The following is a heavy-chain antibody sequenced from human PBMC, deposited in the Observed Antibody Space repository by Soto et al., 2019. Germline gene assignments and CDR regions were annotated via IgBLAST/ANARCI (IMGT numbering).Heavy chain of an antibody. D-gene: IGHD6-6*01. J-gene: IGHJ6*02. Sequence: ASVKVSCKASGYTFTGYYMHWVRQAPGQGLEWMGWINPNSGGTNYAQKFQGWVTMTRDTSISTAYMELSRLRSDDTAVYYCARGGRIAARPDYYYYYGRDVWGQGTTGTVSS. CDR1: GYTFTGYY. CDR2: INPNSGGT. CDR3: ARGGRIAARPDYYYYYGRDV. V-gene: IGHV1-2*04.